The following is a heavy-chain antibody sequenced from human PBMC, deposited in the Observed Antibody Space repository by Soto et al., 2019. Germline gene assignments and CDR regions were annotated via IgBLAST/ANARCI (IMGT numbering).Heavy chain of an antibody. CDR1: GGSISSSSYY. CDR2: IYYSGST. J-gene: IGHJ5*02. D-gene: IGHD5-12*01. Sequence: SETLSLTCTVSGGSISSSSYYWGWIRQPPGKGLEWIGSIYYSGSTYYNPSLKSRVTISVDTSKNQFSLKLSSVTAADTAVYYCARLDIVATFWFDPWGQGTLVTVSS. CDR3: ARLDIVATFWFDP. V-gene: IGHV4-39*01.